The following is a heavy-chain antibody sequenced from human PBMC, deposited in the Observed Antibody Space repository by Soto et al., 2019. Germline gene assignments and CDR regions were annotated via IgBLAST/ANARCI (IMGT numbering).Heavy chain of an antibody. J-gene: IGHJ4*02. CDR1: GFTFSSYW. CDR3: ARDPRGPSYYDFWRGYSPPHYFDY. Sequence: GGSLRLSCAASGFTFSSYWMHWVRQAPGKGLVWVSRINSDGSSTSYADSVKGRFTISRDNAKNTLYLQMNSLRAEDTGVYYWARDPRGPSYYDFWRGYSPPHYFDYWGQGTLVTVSS. D-gene: IGHD3-3*01. V-gene: IGHV3-74*01. CDR2: INSDGSST.